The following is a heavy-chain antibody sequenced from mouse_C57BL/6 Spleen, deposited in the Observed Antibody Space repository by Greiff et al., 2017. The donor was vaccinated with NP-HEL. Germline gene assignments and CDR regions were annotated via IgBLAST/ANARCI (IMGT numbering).Heavy chain of an antibody. CDR3: ARDPTGGRGGGFDY. CDR1: GFTFSSYA. V-gene: IGHV5-4*01. CDR2: ISDGGSYT. D-gene: IGHD2-10*01. Sequence: DVMLVESGGGLVKPGGSLKLSCAASGFTFSSYAMSWVRQTPEKRLEWVATISDGGSYTYYPDNVKGRFTISRDNAKNNLYLQMSQLKSEGTAMYYCARDPTGGRGGGFDYWGQGTLVTVSA. J-gene: IGHJ3*01.